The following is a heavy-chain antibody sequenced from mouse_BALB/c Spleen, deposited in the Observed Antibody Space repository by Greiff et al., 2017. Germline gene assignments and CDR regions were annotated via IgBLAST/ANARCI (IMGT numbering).Heavy chain of an antibody. CDR1: GYTFTDYY. CDR3: AREGGVTTYYAMDD. J-gene: IGHJ4*01. CDR2: IYPGSGNT. D-gene: IGHD2-1*01. V-gene: IGHV1-84*02. Sequence: QVQLQQSGPELVKPGASVKISCKASGYTFTDYYINWVKQKPGQGLEWIGWIYPGSGNTKYNEKFKGKATLAEDTSSSTSYMQLSSLTSEDTAVYFCAREGGVTTYYAMDDWGQGTAVTVSS.